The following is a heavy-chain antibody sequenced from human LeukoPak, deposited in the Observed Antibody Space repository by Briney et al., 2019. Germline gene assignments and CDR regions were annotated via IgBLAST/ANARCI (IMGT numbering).Heavy chain of an antibody. J-gene: IGHJ4*02. D-gene: IGHD3-10*01. CDR3: AREEYYGSGSYYPRLWY. CDR2: ISAYNGNT. Sequence: PGASVKVSCKASGYTFTSYGISWVRQAPGQGLEWMGWISAYNGNTNYAQKLQGRVTMTTDTSTSTAYMELRSLRSDDTAVYYCAREEYYGSGSYYPRLWYWGQGTLVTVSS. CDR1: GYTFTSYG. V-gene: IGHV1-18*01.